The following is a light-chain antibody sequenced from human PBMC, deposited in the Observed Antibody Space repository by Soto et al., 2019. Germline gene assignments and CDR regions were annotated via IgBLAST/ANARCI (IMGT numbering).Light chain of an antibody. Sequence: QSVLTQPPSVSGTPGHKVSISCSGSTSNLGGNTVNWYQQLPGTAPKLLIYTNNQRPSGVPDRFSGSKSGTSASLAISDLRSEDEADFYCAAWEDSLNAVVFGGGTQLTV. V-gene: IGLV1-44*01. J-gene: IGLJ2*01. CDR2: TNN. CDR3: AAWEDSLNAVV. CDR1: TSNLGGNT.